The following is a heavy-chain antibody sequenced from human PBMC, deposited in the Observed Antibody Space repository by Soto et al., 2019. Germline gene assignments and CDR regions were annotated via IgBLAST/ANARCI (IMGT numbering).Heavy chain of an antibody. CDR3: TRDSSSSSYGY. Sequence: QVQLVESGGGLVKPGGSLRLSCAASGFTFSDYYMSWIRQAPGKGLEWVSYISDSSTYTSYADSVEGRFTISRDNAKNSPYLQMNSLRAEDTAVYYCTRDSSSSSYGYWGQGTLVTVSS. CDR1: GFTFSDYY. CDR2: ISDSSTYT. J-gene: IGHJ4*02. D-gene: IGHD6-13*01. V-gene: IGHV3-11*06.